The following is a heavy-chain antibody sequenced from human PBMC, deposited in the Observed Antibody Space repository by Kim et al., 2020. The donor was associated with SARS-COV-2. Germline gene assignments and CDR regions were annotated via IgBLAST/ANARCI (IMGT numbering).Heavy chain of an antibody. CDR2: IWYDGSNK. CDR3: ARDGRVDWGTYYFDY. CDR1: GFTFSNYD. Sequence: GGSLRLSCAASGFTFSNYDIHWVRQAPGKGLEWVAVIWYDGSNKYYADSVKGRFTISRDNSKNTLYLQMNSLRAEDTAVYYCARDGRVDWGTYYFDYWGQGTLVTVSS. V-gene: IGHV3-33*01. D-gene: IGHD1-1*01. J-gene: IGHJ4*02.